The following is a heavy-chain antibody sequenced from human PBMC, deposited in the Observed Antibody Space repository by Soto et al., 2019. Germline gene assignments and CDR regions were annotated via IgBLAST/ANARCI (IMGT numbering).Heavy chain of an antibody. D-gene: IGHD1-26*01. CDR2: IYPGGVNI. V-gene: IGHV1-46*01. J-gene: IGHJ4*02. Sequence: ASVKVSCKAIGYSFTSHYMHWVRQAPGQGLEWMGTIYPGGVNIGYAQKFKGRVTMTKDTSTSTVYMELNSLTSEDTAVYYCARDAAVGLFDYWGQGTLVTVSS. CDR3: ARDAAVGLFDY. CDR1: GYSFTSHY.